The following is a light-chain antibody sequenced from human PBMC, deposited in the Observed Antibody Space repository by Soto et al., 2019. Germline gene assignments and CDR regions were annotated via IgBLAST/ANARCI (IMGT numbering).Light chain of an antibody. J-gene: IGLJ3*02. Sequence: QSVLTQPPSVSGAPGQRVTISCTGSSSNIGAGFDVHWYQQLPGTAPKLLIYGNIIRPSGVPDRFSGSKSGTSASLAITGLQAEDEAEYYCQSYDTSLSGSVFGGGTKLTVL. CDR3: QSYDTSLSGSV. CDR1: SSNIGAGFD. CDR2: GNI. V-gene: IGLV1-40*01.